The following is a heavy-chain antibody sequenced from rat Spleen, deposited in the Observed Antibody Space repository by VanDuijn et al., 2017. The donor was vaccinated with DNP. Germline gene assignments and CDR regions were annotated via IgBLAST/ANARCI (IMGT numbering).Heavy chain of an antibody. CDR2: ISYDGVTT. CDR3: ARHVLPLRVWDS. CDR1: GFSLIHYY. V-gene: IGHV5-22*01. Sequence: EVQLVESGGGLVQPGGSRRLSCSASGFSLIHYYLARVRQTPTKGLEWVAYISYDGVTTYSGDSVQGRFTISRDDATNCLYLQMNRLRSEDMATYYCARHVLPLRVWDSWGQGVLVIVSS. D-gene: IGHD1-4*01. J-gene: IGHJ2*01.